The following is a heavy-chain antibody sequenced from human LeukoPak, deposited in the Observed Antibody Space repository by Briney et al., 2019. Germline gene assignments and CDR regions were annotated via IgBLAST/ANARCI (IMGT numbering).Heavy chain of an antibody. V-gene: IGHV3-48*01. D-gene: IGHD3-22*01. Sequence: GGSLRLSCAASGFTFSSYSMNWVRQAPGKGLEWVSYISSSSSTIYYADSVEGRFTISRANAKNSLYLQMNSLRAEDTAVYYCAKDWYYYDSSGYYPDYWGQGTLVTVSS. CDR1: GFTFSSYS. CDR2: ISSSSSTI. CDR3: AKDWYYYDSSGYYPDY. J-gene: IGHJ4*02.